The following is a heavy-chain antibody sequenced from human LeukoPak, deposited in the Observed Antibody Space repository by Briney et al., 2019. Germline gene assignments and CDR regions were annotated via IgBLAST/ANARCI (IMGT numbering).Heavy chain of an antibody. J-gene: IGHJ4*02. CDR1: GYTFSTYA. CDR3: ARGSWTLTGDHVPSFDY. Sequence: ASVKVSCKASGYTFSTYAMHWVRQAPGQRLEWMGWINGGNGKTKYSKEFQGRVTITRDTSASIAYMELSSLRSEDMAVYYCARGSWTLTGDHVPSFDYWGQGTLVTVSS. V-gene: IGHV1-3*03. D-gene: IGHD7-27*01. CDR2: INGGNGKT.